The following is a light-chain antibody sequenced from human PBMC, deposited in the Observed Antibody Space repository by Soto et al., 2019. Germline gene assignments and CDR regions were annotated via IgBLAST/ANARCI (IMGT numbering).Light chain of an antibody. CDR1: QNVSNRY. CDR3: QQYGSSPRT. Sequence: EIVLTQSPGTLSLSPGERGTLSCRASQNVSNRYLAWYQQKPGQAPRLLIYGASSRATGIPDRFSGSGSGTDFTLTISRLEPEDFAVYYCQQYGSSPRTFGQGTKVDIK. V-gene: IGKV3-20*01. J-gene: IGKJ1*01. CDR2: GAS.